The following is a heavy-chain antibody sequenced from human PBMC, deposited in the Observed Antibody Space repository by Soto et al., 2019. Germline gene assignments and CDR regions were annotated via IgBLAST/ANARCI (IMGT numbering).Heavy chain of an antibody. J-gene: IGHJ4*02. CDR1: GFTFSSYG. Sequence: GGSLRLSCAASGFTFSSYGMHWVRQAPGKGLEWVAVIWYDGSNKYYADSVKGRFTISRDNSKNTLYLQMNSLRAEDTAVYYCARDPAAGKRGYFDYWGQGTLVTVSS. CDR3: ARDPAAGKRGYFDY. D-gene: IGHD6-13*01. V-gene: IGHV3-33*01. CDR2: IWYDGSNK.